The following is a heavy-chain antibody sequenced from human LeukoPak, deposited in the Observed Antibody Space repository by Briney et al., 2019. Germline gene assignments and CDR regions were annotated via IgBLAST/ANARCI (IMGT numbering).Heavy chain of an antibody. Sequence: SETLSLTCTVSGGSISSYFWGWIRQPPGKGLEWIAYIHYSGSTNYNPSLKSRVTISVDTSKNQFSLRLSSVTAADTAVYYCARTGLIDESSSSFYYYYGMDVWGQGTTVTVSS. J-gene: IGHJ6*02. V-gene: IGHV4-59*12. CDR1: GGSISSYF. CDR2: IHYSGST. D-gene: IGHD6-6*01. CDR3: ARTGLIDESSSSFYYYYGMDV.